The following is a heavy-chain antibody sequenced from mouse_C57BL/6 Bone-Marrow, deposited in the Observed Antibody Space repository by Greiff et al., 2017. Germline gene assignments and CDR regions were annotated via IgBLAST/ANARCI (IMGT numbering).Heavy chain of an antibody. V-gene: IGHV1-72*01. D-gene: IGHD1-1*01. CDR1: GYTFTSYW. CDR3: ARGGLLGDFDV. J-gene: IGHJ1*03. Sequence: QVQLQQSGAELVKPGASVKLSCKASGYTFTSYWMHWVKQRPGRGLEWIGRIDPNSGGTKYNEKFKSKATLTVDKPSSTAYMQRSSLTSEDSAVYCCARGGLLGDFDVWGTGTTVTVSS. CDR2: IDPNSGGT.